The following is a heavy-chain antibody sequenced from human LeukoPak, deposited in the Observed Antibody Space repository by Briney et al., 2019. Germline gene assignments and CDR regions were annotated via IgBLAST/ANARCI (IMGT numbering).Heavy chain of an antibody. V-gene: IGHV4-38-2*02. J-gene: IGHJ4*02. D-gene: IGHD1-1*01. CDR3: ARVTDWNDLDY. CDR2: IHHSGRT. Sequence: SETLSLTCTVSGYSISSDYYWGWIRQPPGKGLEWFGSIHHSGRTYYNPSLKSRVTISVDTSKNQLSLQLTSVTAADTAVYYCARVTDWNDLDYWGQGTLVTVSS. CDR1: GYSISSDYY.